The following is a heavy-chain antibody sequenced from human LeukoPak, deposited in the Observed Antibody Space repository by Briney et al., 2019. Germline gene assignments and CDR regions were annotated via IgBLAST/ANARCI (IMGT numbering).Heavy chain of an antibody. J-gene: IGHJ4*02. Sequence: SETLSPTCTVSGGSISSYYWSWIRQPPGKGLEWIGYIYYSGSTNYNPSLKSRVTISVDTSKNQFSLKLSSVTAADTAVYYCARDHSYGSYFDYWGQGTLVTVSS. V-gene: IGHV4-59*01. CDR1: GGSISSYY. D-gene: IGHD5-18*01. CDR3: ARDHSYGSYFDY. CDR2: IYYSGST.